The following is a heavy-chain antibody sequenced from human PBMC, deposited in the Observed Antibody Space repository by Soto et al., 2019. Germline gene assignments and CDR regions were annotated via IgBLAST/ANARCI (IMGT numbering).Heavy chain of an antibody. D-gene: IGHD2-2*02. J-gene: IGHJ4*02. V-gene: IGHV3-7*01. CDR2: IKEDGSLK. CDR3: VRDSYTAHWHTAGEDY. CDR1: GFYITNYW. Sequence: LRLSCAASGFYITNYWMTWVRQAPGKGPEWVANIKEDGSLKFYVDSVRGRFTISRDNAKNSVYLEMSRLRAEDTAVYYCVRDSYTAHWHTAGEDYWGQGTLVTVSS.